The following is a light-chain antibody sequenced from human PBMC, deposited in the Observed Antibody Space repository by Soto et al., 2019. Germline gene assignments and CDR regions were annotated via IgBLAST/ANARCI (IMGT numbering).Light chain of an antibody. V-gene: IGKV3-15*01. CDR1: EFVSTN. CDR2: GAS. CDR3: QQYNIWLT. J-gene: IGKJ4*01. Sequence: EMVMTQSPATLSVSPGERATLSCRASEFVSTNLAWYQQKPGQAPRLLIYGASNRATGIPARFSGSGSGTQFTLTINSLQSEDFAVYYCQQYNIWLTFGGGTKVEIK.